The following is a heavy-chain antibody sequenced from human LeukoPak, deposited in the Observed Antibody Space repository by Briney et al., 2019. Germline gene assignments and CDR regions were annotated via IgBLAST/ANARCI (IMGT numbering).Heavy chain of an antibody. D-gene: IGHD6-13*01. V-gene: IGHV3-9*01. CDR3: AKDYSSVLAAPGTSFTRFDY. Sequence: GRSLRLSCAASGFTFDDYAMHWVRQAPGKGLEWVSGISWNSGSINYADSVKGRFTISRDNAKNSLYLQMNSLRPEDTASYYCAKDYSSVLAAPGTSFTRFDYWGQGTLVTVSS. CDR2: ISWNSGSI. J-gene: IGHJ4*02. CDR1: GFTFDDYA.